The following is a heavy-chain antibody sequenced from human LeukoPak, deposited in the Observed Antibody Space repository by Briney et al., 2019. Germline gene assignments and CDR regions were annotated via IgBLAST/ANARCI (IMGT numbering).Heavy chain of an antibody. CDR1: GGSFSGYY. D-gene: IGHD3-9*01. J-gene: IGHJ4*02. Sequence: SETLSLTCAAYGGSFSGYYWSWIRQPPGKGLEWIGEINHSGSTNYNPSLKSRVTISVDTSKNQFSLKLSSVTAADTAVYYCARGPLDRRLDYWGQGTLVTVSS. V-gene: IGHV4-34*01. CDR2: INHSGST. CDR3: ARGPLDRRLDY.